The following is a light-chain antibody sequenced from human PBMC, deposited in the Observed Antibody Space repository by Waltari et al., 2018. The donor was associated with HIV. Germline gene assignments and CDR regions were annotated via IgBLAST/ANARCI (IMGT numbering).Light chain of an antibody. Sequence: QSALTQPPSVSGAPGPRVTISCTGNRSNIGAGYFVHWYQHLPGTAPKLLVYSDINLPSGVPARFSGSKSGTSASLVITGLQAEDEADYDCQSYDSSLRASVFGGGTKLTVL. CDR3: QSYDSSLRASV. V-gene: IGLV1-40*01. CDR2: SDI. J-gene: IGLJ2*01. CDR1: RSNIGAGYF.